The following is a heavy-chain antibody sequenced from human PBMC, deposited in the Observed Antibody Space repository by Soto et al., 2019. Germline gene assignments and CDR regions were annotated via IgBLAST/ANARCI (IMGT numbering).Heavy chain of an antibody. CDR2: ISAHNGNT. CDR3: ARGSYGDY. V-gene: IGHV1-18*01. CDR1: GYDFTTYG. D-gene: IGHD3-10*01. J-gene: IGHJ4*02. Sequence: QVHLVQSGAEVKKPGASVKVSCKGSGYDFTTYGITWVRQAPGQGLEWMAWISAHNGNTDYAQKLQGRVTVTRDTSTSTPYMELRRVRPVFTAVHNCARGSYGDYWGQGVLVTVSS.